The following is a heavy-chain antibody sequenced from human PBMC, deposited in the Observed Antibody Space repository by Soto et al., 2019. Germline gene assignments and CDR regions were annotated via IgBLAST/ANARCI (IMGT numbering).Heavy chain of an antibody. V-gene: IGHV3-11*06. J-gene: IGHJ6*02. CDR2: ISSSSSHS. D-gene: IGHD4-17*01. Sequence: QVQLVESGGGLVKPGGSLRLSCAASGITFSDYYMSWIRQATGKGLEWVSYISSSSSHSNYADSVKGRFSISRDNAKNSLYLHMNSLRVEDTAVYYCARSRGGADGVNQDVYGMDVWGQGTTVTVSS. CDR3: ARSRGGADGVNQDVYGMDV. CDR1: GITFSDYY.